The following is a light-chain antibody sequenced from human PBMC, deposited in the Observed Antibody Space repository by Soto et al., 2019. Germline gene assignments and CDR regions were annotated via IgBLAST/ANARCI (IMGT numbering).Light chain of an antibody. CDR1: QIISIY. CDR2: ASS. V-gene: IGKV1-39*01. Sequence: DIHMTQSPSSLSASVLDRVTITFLSIQIISIYLNCYQHKPGKAPKLLIYASSSLQTGVPSRFSGSRSGTDFALTISSLQREDFATYYCQQTDSFPRTFGQGTKVDIK. J-gene: IGKJ1*01. CDR3: QQTDSFPRT.